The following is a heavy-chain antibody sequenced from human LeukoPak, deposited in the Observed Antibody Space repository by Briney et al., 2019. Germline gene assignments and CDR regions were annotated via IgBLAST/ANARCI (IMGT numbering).Heavy chain of an antibody. CDR3: ARTNTDNYYYYYMDV. D-gene: IGHD2-8*01. Sequence: ASVKVSCKASGYTFTSYYMHWVRQAPGQGLEWMGIINPSGGSTSYAQKFQGRVTMTRDMSTSTVYMELSSLRSEDTAVYYCARTNTDNYYYYYMDVWGKGTTVTISS. V-gene: IGHV1-46*01. J-gene: IGHJ6*03. CDR2: INPSGGST. CDR1: GYTFTSYY.